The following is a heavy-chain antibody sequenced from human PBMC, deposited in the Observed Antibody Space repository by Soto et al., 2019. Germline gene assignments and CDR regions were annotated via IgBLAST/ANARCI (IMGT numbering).Heavy chain of an antibody. Sequence: ASVKVSCKASGGTFSSYAISWVRQAPGQGLEWMGGFIPIYGTANYAQKFQGRVTMTEDTSTDTAYMELSSLRSEDTAVYYCATYPIRMVATIDVYYFDYWGQGTPVTVSS. CDR2: FIPIYGTA. D-gene: IGHD5-12*01. V-gene: IGHV1-69*06. J-gene: IGHJ4*02. CDR3: ATYPIRMVATIDVYYFDY. CDR1: GGTFSSYA.